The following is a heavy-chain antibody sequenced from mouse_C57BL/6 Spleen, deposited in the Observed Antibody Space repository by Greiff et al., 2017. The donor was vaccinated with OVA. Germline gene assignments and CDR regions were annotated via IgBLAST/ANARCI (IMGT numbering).Heavy chain of an antibody. Sequence: EVHLVESEGGLVQPGGSMKLSCTASGFTFSDYYMAWVRQVPEKGLEWVANINYDGSSTYYLDSLKSRFIISRDNAKNILYLQMSSLKSEDTATYYCARDWGLRQGDYFDYWGQGTTLTVSS. D-gene: IGHD2-2*01. V-gene: IGHV5-16*01. J-gene: IGHJ2*01. CDR1: GFTFSDYY. CDR2: INYDGSST. CDR3: ARDWGLRQGDYFDY.